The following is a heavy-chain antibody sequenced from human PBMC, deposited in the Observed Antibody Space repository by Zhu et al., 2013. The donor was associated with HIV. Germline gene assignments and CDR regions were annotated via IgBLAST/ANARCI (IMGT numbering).Heavy chain of an antibody. J-gene: IGHJ5*02. D-gene: IGHD3-10*01. CDR3: ARRPGTSRSGAFDP. CDR2: INAGNGNT. Sequence: QVQLVQSGAEVKKPGASVKVSCKASGYTFTSYAMHWVRQAPGQRLEWMGWINAGNGNTKYSQKFQGRVTITRDTSASTAYMELSSLRSEDTAVYYCARRPGTSRSGAFDPWGQGTLVTVSS. V-gene: IGHV1-3*01. CDR1: GYTFTSYA.